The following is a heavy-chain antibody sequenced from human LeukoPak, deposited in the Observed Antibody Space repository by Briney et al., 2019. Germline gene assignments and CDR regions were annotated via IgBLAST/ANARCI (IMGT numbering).Heavy chain of an antibody. Sequence: GGSLRLSGTVSGFTVSSNSMSWVRQAPGKGLEWVSFIYSDNTHYSDSVKGRFTISRDNSKNTLYLQMNSLRAEDTAVYYCASQTYPSGWYEPLYFDYWGQGTLVTVSS. CDR1: GFTVSSNS. CDR2: IYSDNT. V-gene: IGHV3-53*01. J-gene: IGHJ4*02. D-gene: IGHD6-19*01. CDR3: ASQTYPSGWYEPLYFDY.